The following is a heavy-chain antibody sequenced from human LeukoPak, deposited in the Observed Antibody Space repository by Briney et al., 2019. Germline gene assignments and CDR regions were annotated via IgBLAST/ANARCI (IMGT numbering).Heavy chain of an antibody. D-gene: IGHD3-9*01. V-gene: IGHV1-24*01. CDR2: FDPEDGET. CDR3: ASHILTGYYTEANYFDY. J-gene: IGHJ4*02. Sequence: ASVKVSCEVSGYTLTELSMHWVRQAPGKGLEWMGGFDPEDGETIYAQKFEGRVTMTEDTSTDTAYMELSSLRSEDTAVYYCASHILTGYYTEANYFDYWGQGTLVTVSS. CDR1: GYTLTELS.